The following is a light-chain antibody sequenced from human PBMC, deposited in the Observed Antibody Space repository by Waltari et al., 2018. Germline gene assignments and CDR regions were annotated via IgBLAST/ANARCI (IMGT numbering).Light chain of an antibody. Sequence: EIVLTQSPATLSLSPGARATLSCRASQSVSSYLAWYQQKHGQAPRLLIYDASNRATGIPARFSGSGSGTDFTLTISSLEPEDFAVYYCQQRSNWLLTFGGGTKVEIK. CDR2: DAS. J-gene: IGKJ4*01. V-gene: IGKV3-11*01. CDR1: QSVSSY. CDR3: QQRSNWLLT.